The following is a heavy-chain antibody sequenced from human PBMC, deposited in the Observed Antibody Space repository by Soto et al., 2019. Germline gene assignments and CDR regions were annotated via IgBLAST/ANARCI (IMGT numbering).Heavy chain of an antibody. CDR2: INPNSGGT. D-gene: IGHD3-22*01. Sequence: ASVKVSCKASGYTFTSYYMHWVRQAPGQGLEWMGIINPNSGGTNYAQKFQGRVTMTRDTSISTAYMELSRLRSDDTAVYYCARDQDYYDQDYWGQGTLVTVSS. V-gene: IGHV1-2*02. CDR1: GYTFTSYY. CDR3: ARDQDYYDQDY. J-gene: IGHJ4*02.